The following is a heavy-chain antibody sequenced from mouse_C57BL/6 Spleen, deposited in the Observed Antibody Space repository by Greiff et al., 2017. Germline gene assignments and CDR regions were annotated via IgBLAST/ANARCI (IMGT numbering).Heavy chain of an antibody. V-gene: IGHV1-82*01. CDR3: ARGDYGNYAWFAY. J-gene: IGHJ3*01. CDR1: GYAFSSSW. D-gene: IGHD2-1*01. Sequence: QVQLQQPGPELVKPGASVKISCKASGYAFSSSWMNWVKQRPGKGLEWIGRIYPGDGDTNYNGKFKGKATLTADKSSSTAYMQLSSLTSEDSAVYFCARGDYGNYAWFAYWGQGTLVTVSA. CDR2: IYPGDGDT.